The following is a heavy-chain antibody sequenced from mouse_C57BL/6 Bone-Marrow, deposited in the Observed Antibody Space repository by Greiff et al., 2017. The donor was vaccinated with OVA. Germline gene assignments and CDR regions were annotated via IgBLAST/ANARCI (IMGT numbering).Heavy chain of an antibody. CDR1: GYTFPSYW. CDR2: IYPGSGST. Sequence: VQLQQSGAELVKPGASVKMSCKASGYTFPSYWITWVKQRPGQGLEWIGDIYPGSGSTNYNAKFKSKATLTVDTSSSTAYMQLSSLTSEDSAVYYCAREAGNYGWFAYWGQGTLVTVSA. D-gene: IGHD2-1*01. V-gene: IGHV1-55*01. CDR3: AREAGNYGWFAY. J-gene: IGHJ3*01.